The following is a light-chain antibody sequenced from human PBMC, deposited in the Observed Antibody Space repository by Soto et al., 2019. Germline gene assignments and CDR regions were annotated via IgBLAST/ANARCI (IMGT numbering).Light chain of an antibody. CDR3: QRYNNRPPLS. V-gene: IGKV3-15*01. CDR1: QSINSD. CDR2: GAS. J-gene: IGKJ4*01. Sequence: ETMLTQSPATLSVSPGERVTLSCRASQSINSDLAWYQQRPGQAPRLLIYGASTRTTGLPASFIGSGSGTELTLTISSLQSEDFAVCYCQRYNNRPPLSFGGGTKVEIK.